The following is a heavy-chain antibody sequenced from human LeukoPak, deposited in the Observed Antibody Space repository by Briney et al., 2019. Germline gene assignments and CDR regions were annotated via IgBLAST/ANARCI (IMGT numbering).Heavy chain of an antibody. Sequence: GGSLRLSCAASGFTFSSYWMHWVRQAPGKGLVWVSRINSHGSSTSYADSVKGRFTISRDNSKNTLYLQMNSLRAEDTAVYYCAKGVGGSANYYYMDVWGKGTTVTVSS. J-gene: IGHJ6*03. V-gene: IGHV3-74*01. D-gene: IGHD3-10*01. CDR2: INSHGSST. CDR3: AKGVGGSANYYYMDV. CDR1: GFTFSSYW.